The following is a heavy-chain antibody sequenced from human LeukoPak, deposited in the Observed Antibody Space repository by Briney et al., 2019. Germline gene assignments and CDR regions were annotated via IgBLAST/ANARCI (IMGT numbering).Heavy chain of an antibody. CDR2: IRGSGGGT. V-gene: IGHV3-23*01. Sequence: GGSLRLSCAASGFTFSSYAMSWVRQAPGKGLEWVSAIRGSGGGTYYADAVRGRFTISRDNSQNTLYLQMNSLRAEDTAIYYCAKDIYCGGDCYIRAGDSWGQGTLVTVSS. D-gene: IGHD2-21*02. CDR1: GFTFSSYA. J-gene: IGHJ4*02. CDR3: AKDIYCGGDCYIRAGDS.